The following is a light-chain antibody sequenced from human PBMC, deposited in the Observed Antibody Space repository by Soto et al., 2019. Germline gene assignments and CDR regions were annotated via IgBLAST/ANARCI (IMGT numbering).Light chain of an antibody. V-gene: IGKV1D-13*01. Sequence: IQMTQSPSSLSASVGDRVTITCRASQSIDRYVNWYQQKPGKAPKLLIYDASSLESGVPSRFSGSGSGTDFTLTISSLQPEDYATYYCQQYNNYPQITFGQGTRLEIK. CDR3: QQYNNYPQIT. CDR2: DAS. CDR1: QSIDRY. J-gene: IGKJ5*01.